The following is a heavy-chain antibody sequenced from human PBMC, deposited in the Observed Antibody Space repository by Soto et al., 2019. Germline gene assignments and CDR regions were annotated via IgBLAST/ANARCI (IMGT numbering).Heavy chain of an antibody. Sequence: SETLSLTCTFSSGSISSYYWNWIRQPQGKGLEWIGSIYYSGNTNYSPSLKSRVTISVDTSKKQFSLKLTSVTAADTAMYYCARGYCSSTSCYEFDYWGQGTLVTVSS. D-gene: IGHD2-2*01. V-gene: IGHV4-59*01. CDR1: SGSISSYY. CDR2: IYYSGNT. J-gene: IGHJ4*02. CDR3: ARGYCSSTSCYEFDY.